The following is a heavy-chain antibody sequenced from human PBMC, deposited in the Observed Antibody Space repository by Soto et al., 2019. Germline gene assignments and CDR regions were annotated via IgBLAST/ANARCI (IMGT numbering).Heavy chain of an antibody. CDR2: ISGYNGKT. CDR3: ARGGSSWSAEYYPH. J-gene: IGHJ1*01. D-gene: IGHD6-13*01. CDR1: GYTFTNYG. V-gene: IGHV1-18*01. Sequence: QVQLVQSGAEVKKPGASVKVSCKASGYTFTNYGISWVRQAPGQGPEWMGWISGYNGKTKYAQTLQGRVTMTTDTSTSTAYMELRSLRSDDTAVYYCARGGSSWSAEYYPHWGQGTLVIVSS.